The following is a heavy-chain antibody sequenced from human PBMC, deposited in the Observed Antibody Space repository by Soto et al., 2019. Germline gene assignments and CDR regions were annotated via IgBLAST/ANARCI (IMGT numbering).Heavy chain of an antibody. D-gene: IGHD3-3*01. CDR1: GGSISSYY. V-gene: IGHV4-59*01. Sequence: SETLSLTCTVSGGSISSYYWSWIRQPPGKGLEWIGYIYYSGSTNYNPSLKSRVTISVDTSKNQFSLKLSSVTAADTAVYYCARGPYYDFWSGYGWFDPWGQGTLVTVSS. CDR3: ARGPYYDFWSGYGWFDP. CDR2: IYYSGST. J-gene: IGHJ5*02.